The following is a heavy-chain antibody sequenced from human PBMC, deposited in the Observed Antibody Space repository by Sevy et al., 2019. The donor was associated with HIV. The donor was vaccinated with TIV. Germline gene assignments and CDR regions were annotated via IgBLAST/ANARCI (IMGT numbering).Heavy chain of an antibody. D-gene: IGHD2-15*01. V-gene: IGHV3-30*02. Sequence: GGSLRLSCAASGFTFSSYGMHWVRQAPGKGLEWVAFIRYDGSSKYYADSVKGRFTISRDNSKNTLYLQTNSLRAVDTAVYYCAKLGTPTPRGFYYYMDVWGKGTTVTVSS. CDR2: IRYDGSSK. CDR1: GFTFSSYG. CDR3: AKLGTPTPRGFYYYMDV. J-gene: IGHJ6*03.